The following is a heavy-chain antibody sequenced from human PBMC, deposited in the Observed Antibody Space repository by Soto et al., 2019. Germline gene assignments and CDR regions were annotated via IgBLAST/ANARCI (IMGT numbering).Heavy chain of an antibody. CDR1: GFTFSNAW. V-gene: IGHV3-15*07. D-gene: IGHD3-22*01. Sequence: GGSLRLSCAASGFTFSNAWMNWVRQAPGKGLEWVGRIKSKTDGGTTDYAAPVKGRFTISRDDSKNTLYLQMNSLKTEDTAVYYCTTDEYYYDSSGYYVLNFDYWGQGTLVTVSS. CDR2: IKSKTDGGTT. CDR3: TTDEYYYDSSGYYVLNFDY. J-gene: IGHJ4*02.